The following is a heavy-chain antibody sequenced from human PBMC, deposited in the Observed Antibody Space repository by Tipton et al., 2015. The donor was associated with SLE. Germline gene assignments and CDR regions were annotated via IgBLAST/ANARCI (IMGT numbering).Heavy chain of an antibody. CDR3: ARQVGARGYFDY. J-gene: IGHJ4*02. D-gene: IGHD1-26*01. Sequence: SLRLSCAASGFTFSSYGIHWVRQAPGKGLEWVAVVWYDGSNKYYADSVKGRFTISRDNSKNTLYLQMNSLRAEDTAMYYCARQVGARGYFDYWGQGTTVTVSS. CDR2: VWYDGSNK. V-gene: IGHV3-33*08. CDR1: GFTFSSYG.